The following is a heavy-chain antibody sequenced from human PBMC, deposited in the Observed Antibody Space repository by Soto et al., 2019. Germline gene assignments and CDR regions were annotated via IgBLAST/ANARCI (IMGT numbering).Heavy chain of an antibody. CDR2: ISESGATT. CDR3: AKQITSGTGLYDY. V-gene: IGHV3-23*01. CDR1: GFTFRNSA. D-gene: IGHD6-13*01. J-gene: IGHJ4*02. Sequence: EVQLLESGGDLAQPGGSLRLSCAASGFTFRNSAMGWARQAPGKGLEWVSAISESGATTYYADSVKGRFTISRDNSKNTLYLQMHSLRADDTAVYYCAKQITSGTGLYDYWGQGSLVTVSS.